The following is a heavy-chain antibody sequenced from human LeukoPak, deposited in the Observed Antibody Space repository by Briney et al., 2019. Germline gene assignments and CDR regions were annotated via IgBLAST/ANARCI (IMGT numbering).Heavy chain of an antibody. J-gene: IGHJ4*02. D-gene: IGHD2-2*01. CDR1: GGTFSSYA. CDR3: ASLDCCSTSCYLAGNY. V-gene: IGHV1-69*05. Sequence: ASVKVSCKASGGTFSSYAISWVRQAPGQGLEWMGGIIPIFGTANYSQKFQGRVTITTDESTSTAYMELSSLRSEDTAVYYCASLDCCSTSCYLAGNYWGQGTLVTVSS. CDR2: IIPIFGTA.